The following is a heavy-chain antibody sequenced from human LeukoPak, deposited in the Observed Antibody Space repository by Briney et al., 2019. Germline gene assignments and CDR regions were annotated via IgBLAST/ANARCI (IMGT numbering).Heavy chain of an antibody. J-gene: IGHJ1*01. CDR1: GYTFTSRD. Sequence: ASVKVSCKASGYTFTSRDINWVRQATGQGLEWMGWMNPNSGNTGYAQKFQGRVTMTRDTSINTAYMELHSLRSEDTAVYYCARGVVPAAIYFQHWGQGTLVTVSS. CDR2: MNPNSGNT. D-gene: IGHD2-2*01. V-gene: IGHV1-8*01. CDR3: ARGVVPAAIYFQH.